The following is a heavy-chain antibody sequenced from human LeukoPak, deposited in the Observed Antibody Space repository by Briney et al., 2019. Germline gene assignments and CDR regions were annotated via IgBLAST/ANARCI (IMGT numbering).Heavy chain of an antibody. CDR1: GFTFDDYA. D-gene: IGHD2-15*01. V-gene: IGHV3-43D*03. CDR3: AKDIESRYCSGGSCYSSSDY. CDR2: ISWDGGST. J-gene: IGHJ4*02. Sequence: GGSLRLSCAASGFTFDDYAMHWVRQAPGKGLEWVSLISWDGGSTYYADSVKGRFTISRDNSKNSLYLQMNSLRAEDTALYYCAKDIESRYCSGGSCYSSSDYWGQGTLVTVSS.